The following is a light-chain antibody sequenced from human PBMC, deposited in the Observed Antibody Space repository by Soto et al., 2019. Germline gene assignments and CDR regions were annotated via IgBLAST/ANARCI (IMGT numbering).Light chain of an antibody. V-gene: IGKV2-24*01. CDR3: MQASQLRT. Sequence: IVLTQTPLSSAVTLGQPASFSCGSSESLVHSDGKTYLGWLHLRPGQPPRLLIYQISRRTPGVPDRFSGSGAGTNFTLKISRVEPEDVGIFYCMQASQLRTFGQGTKVEI. CDR2: QIS. CDR1: ESLVHSDGKTY. J-gene: IGKJ1*01.